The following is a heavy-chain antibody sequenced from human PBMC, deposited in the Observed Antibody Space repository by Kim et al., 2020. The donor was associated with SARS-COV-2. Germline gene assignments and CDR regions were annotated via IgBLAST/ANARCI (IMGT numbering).Heavy chain of an antibody. J-gene: IGHJ3*02. CDR3: ARGDGSSGWFDAFDI. D-gene: IGHD6-19*01. Sequence: PSPKSRVAISVDTSKNQFSLKLSSVTAADTAVYYCARGDGSSGWFDAFDIWGQGTMVTVSS. V-gene: IGHV4-30-2*04.